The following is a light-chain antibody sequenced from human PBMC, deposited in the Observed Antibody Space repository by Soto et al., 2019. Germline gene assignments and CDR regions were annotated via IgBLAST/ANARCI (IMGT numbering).Light chain of an antibody. CDR1: TSDVGAYNY. J-gene: IGLJ1*01. CDR2: EVS. Sequence: QSALPQPASVSGSPGQSITISCTGSTSDVGAYNYVSWYKHHPGQAPQLMIYEVSNRPSGVSNRFSGSKSGNTASLTISGLQADDEGDYYCSSYAGSYTRVFGTGTKVTVL. CDR3: SSYAGSYTRV. V-gene: IGLV2-14*01.